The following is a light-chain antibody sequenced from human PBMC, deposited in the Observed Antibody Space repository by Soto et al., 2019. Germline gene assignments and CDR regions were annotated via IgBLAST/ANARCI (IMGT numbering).Light chain of an antibody. CDR3: QQYGSSPLT. Sequence: EIVLTQSPGTLSLSPGERATLSCRASQTVNSKYLAWYQQKPGQAPRLLIYGASSRATGIPDRFSGSGSETDFSLTISRLEPEDVAVYSCQQYGSSPLTFGGGTKVEIK. CDR1: QTVNSKY. V-gene: IGKV3-20*01. CDR2: GAS. J-gene: IGKJ4*01.